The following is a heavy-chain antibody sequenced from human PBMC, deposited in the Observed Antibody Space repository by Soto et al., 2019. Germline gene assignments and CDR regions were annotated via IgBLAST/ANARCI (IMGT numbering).Heavy chain of an antibody. CDR1: GYTFTSYA. Sequence: ASVKVSCKASGYTFTSYAIHWVRQAPGQRLEWMGWINAGIGDTKYSQNFQGRVTITRDTYASTAYMELRSLRSEDTAVYYCARDRGTGWYFFDFWGQGTLVTVSS. CDR2: INAGIGDT. V-gene: IGHV1-3*01. J-gene: IGHJ4*02. D-gene: IGHD6-19*01. CDR3: ARDRGTGWYFFDF.